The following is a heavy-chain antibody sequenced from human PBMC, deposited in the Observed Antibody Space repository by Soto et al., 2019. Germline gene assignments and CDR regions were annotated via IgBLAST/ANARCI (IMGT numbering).Heavy chain of an antibody. CDR1: GGSISSYY. CDR2: ISYSGSA. Sequence: QVQLQESGPGLVQPSKTLSLTCTVSGGSISSYYWSWIRQTPGKGLQHIGYISYSGSANYNPSLKSRLAISADTSANPMFLPLTPVTTADTAVYYCASGWREREGYVMDVWGQGTTVTVSS. J-gene: IGHJ6*02. D-gene: IGHD1-26*01. CDR3: ASGWREREGYVMDV. V-gene: IGHV4-59*08.